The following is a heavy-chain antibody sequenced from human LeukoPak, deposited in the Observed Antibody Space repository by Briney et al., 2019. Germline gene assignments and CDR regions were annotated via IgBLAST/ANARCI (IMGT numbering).Heavy chain of an antibody. D-gene: IGHD1-26*01. CDR1: GFTFSSYS. V-gene: IGHV3-21*01. J-gene: IGHJ4*02. CDR3: ARGTTWELLNYFDY. Sequence: PGGSLRLSCAASGFTFSSYSMNWVRQAPGKGLEWVSSISSSSSYIYYADSVKGRFTISRDNAKNSLYLQMNSLRAEDTAVYYCARGTTWELLNYFDYWGQGTLVTVSS. CDR2: ISSSSSYI.